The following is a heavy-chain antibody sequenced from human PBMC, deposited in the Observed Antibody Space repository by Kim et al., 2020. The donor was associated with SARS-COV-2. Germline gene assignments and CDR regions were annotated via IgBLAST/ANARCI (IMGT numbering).Heavy chain of an antibody. V-gene: IGHV3-48*03. CDR3: ARDCGYDFWSGYYPCWFDP. D-gene: IGHD3-3*01. Sequence: GGSLRLSCAASGFTFSSYEMNWVRQAPGKGLEWVSYISSSGSTIYYADSVKGRFTISRDNAKNSLYLQMNSLRAEDTAVYYCARDCGYDFWSGYYPCWFDPWGQGTLVTVSS. CDR2: ISSSGSTI. CDR1: GFTFSSYE. J-gene: IGHJ5*02.